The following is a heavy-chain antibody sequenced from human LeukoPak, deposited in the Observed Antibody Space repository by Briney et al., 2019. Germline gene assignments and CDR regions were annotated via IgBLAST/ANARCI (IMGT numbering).Heavy chain of an antibody. CDR3: ARHGMEWLSLPDV. CDR2: IYPGDSDT. V-gene: IGHV5-51*01. Sequence: GSLKISCKGSGYSFTSYWIGWVRQMPGKGLEWMGIIYPGDSDTRYSPSFQGQVTISADKSISTAYLQWSSLKASDTAMYYCARHGMEWLSLPDVWGKGTTVTVSS. CDR1: GYSFTSYW. D-gene: IGHD3-3*01. J-gene: IGHJ6*04.